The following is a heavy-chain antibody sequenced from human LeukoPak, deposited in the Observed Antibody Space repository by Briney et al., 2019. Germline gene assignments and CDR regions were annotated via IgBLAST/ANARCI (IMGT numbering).Heavy chain of an antibody. J-gene: IGHJ5*02. CDR2: FDPEDGKT. V-gene: IGHV1-24*01. D-gene: IGHD2-15*01. CDR3: ATVREIDCSGGSCYSDWFDP. Sequence: ASVKVSCKVSGYTLTELSMHWVRQAPGKGLEWMGGFDPEDGKTIYTQKFQGRVTMTEDTSTDTAYMELSSLRSEDTAVYYCATVREIDCSGGSCYSDWFDPWGQGTLVTVSS. CDR1: GYTLTELS.